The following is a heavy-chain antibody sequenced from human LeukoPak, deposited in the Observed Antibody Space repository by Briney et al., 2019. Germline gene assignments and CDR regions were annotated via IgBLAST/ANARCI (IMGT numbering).Heavy chain of an antibody. CDR1: GFTFSSYW. CDR3: ARDQKRIFGVVNPNYGMDV. D-gene: IGHD3-3*01. Sequence: HPGGSLRLSCAASGFTFSSYWMSWVRQAPGKGLEWVANIKQDESEKYYVDSVKGRFTISRDNAKNSLYLQMNSLRAEDTAVYYCARDQKRIFGVVNPNYGMDVWGQGTTVTVSS. V-gene: IGHV3-7*03. CDR2: IKQDESEK. J-gene: IGHJ6*02.